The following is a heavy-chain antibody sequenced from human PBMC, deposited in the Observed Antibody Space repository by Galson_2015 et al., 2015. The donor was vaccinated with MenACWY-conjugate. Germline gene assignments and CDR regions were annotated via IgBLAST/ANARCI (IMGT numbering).Heavy chain of an antibody. CDR2: IYPGNTYI. J-gene: IGHJ3*01. Sequence: QSGAEVKKPGESLTISCQGSGYIFSTYWIAWVRQMPGKGLEWMGMIYPGNTYIRNNPSFEGQVTMSVDKSISTAYLRWSSLKASGPAMYYCTRRLIANFRDAFDFWGQGTMVTVSS. CDR3: TRRLIANFRDAFDF. V-gene: IGHV5-51*01. CDR1: GYIFSTYW. D-gene: IGHD2-21*01.